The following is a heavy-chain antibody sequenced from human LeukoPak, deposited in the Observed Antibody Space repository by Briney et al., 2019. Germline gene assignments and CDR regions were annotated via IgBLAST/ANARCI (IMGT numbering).Heavy chain of an antibody. J-gene: IGHJ4*02. V-gene: IGHV3-7*01. D-gene: IGHD3-10*01. CDR3: GSGTYYFDY. CDR2: IKQDGSEK. CDR1: GFTFSSYW. Sequence: TGGSLRLSCAASGFTFSSYWMSRVRQAPGKGLEWVANIKQDGSEKYYVDSVKGRFTISRDNAKNSLYLQMNSLRAEDTAVYYCGSGTYYFDYWGQGTLVTVSS.